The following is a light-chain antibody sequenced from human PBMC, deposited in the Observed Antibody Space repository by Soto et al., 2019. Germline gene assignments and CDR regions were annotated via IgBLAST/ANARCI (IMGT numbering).Light chain of an antibody. J-gene: IGKJ4*01. CDR3: QQRERYPST. Sequence: IQLTQSPSSLSASVGDRVTITCRASQGINSFLAWDQQKPGKAPKLLIYAASTLQSGVPSRFSGSGSGTEFTLPISSLQPDDFATYDCQQRERYPSTFGGGTKVEIK. CDR1: QGINSF. V-gene: IGKV1-9*01. CDR2: AAS.